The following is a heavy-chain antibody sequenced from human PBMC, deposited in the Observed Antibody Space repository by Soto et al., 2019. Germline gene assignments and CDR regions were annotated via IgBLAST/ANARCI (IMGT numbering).Heavy chain of an antibody. CDR2: IYGGGNT. V-gene: IGHV3-53*01. CDR3: ARGNYYDSSGSYAYFGL. J-gene: IGHJ5*02. CDR1: GFTFSTYS. D-gene: IGHD3-22*01. Sequence: GSLRLSCAASGFTFSTYSMNWVRQAPGKGLEWVSLIYGGGNTFYADSVKGRFTISRDNSKNTLYLQMNSLRAEDTAVYYCARGNYYDSSGSYAYFGLWGQGTLVTVSS.